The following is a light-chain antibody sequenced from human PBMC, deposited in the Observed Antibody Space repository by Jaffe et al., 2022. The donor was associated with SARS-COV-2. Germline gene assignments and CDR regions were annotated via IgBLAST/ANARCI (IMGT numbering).Light chain of an antibody. CDR3: AAWDDSLNGWV. V-gene: IGLV1-44*01. J-gene: IGLJ3*02. Sequence: QSVLTQPPSASGTPGQRVTISCSGSGSNIVSNAVNWYQQLPGTAPKLLIYSNNQRPSGVPDRFSGSKSVTSASLAISGLQSEDEADYYCAAWDDSLNGWVFGGGTKLTVL. CDR2: SNN. CDR1: GSNIVSNA.